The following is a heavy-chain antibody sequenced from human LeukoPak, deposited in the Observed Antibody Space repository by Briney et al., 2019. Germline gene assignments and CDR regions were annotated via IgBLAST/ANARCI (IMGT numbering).Heavy chain of an antibody. CDR3: ARGVPITMVRGVLKSVYYSDY. CDR1: GGSFSGYY. Sequence: SEPLSLTCSVYGGSFSGYYWRWLRQPTGRGLEWIGEFNHSGSTNYNPSLKSRVTISVDTSKNQFSLKLSSVTAADTAVYYCARGVPITMVRGVLKSVYYSDYWGQGTLVTVSS. J-gene: IGHJ4*02. V-gene: IGHV4-34*01. CDR2: FNHSGST. D-gene: IGHD3-10*01.